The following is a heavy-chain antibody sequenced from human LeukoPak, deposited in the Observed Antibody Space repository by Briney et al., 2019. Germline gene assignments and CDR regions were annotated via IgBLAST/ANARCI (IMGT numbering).Heavy chain of an antibody. Sequence: PGGSLRLSCAASGFTFSSYWMSWVRQAPGKGLEGVANIKQDGSEKYYVDSVKGRFTISRDNAKNSLYLQMNSLRAEDTAVYYCARDGVPYGGGIDYWGQGTLVTVSS. CDR2: IKQDGSEK. CDR3: ARDGVPYGGGIDY. CDR1: GFTFSSYW. D-gene: IGHD3-3*01. J-gene: IGHJ4*02. V-gene: IGHV3-7*01.